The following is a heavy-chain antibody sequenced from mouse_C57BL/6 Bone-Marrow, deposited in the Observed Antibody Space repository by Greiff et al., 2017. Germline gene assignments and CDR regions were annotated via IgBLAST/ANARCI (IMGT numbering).Heavy chain of an antibody. Sequence: QVQLQQPGAELVKPAASVKLSCKASGYTFTSYWMQWVKQRPGQGLEWIGEIDPSDSYTNYNQKFKGKATLTVDTSSSTAYMQLSSLTSEDSAVYYCARIYYFDYWGQGTTLTVSS. V-gene: IGHV1-50*01. CDR1: GYTFTSYW. J-gene: IGHJ2*01. CDR2: IDPSDSYT. CDR3: ARIYYFDY.